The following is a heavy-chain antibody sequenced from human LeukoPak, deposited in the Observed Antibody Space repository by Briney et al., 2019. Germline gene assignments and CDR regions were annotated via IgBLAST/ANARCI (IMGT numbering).Heavy chain of an antibody. CDR3: AKPYSSSWLDAFDI. J-gene: IGHJ3*02. Sequence: GGSLRLSCAASGFTFSSYGMHWARQAPGKGLEWVAVISYDGSNKYYADSVKGRFTISRDNSKNTLYLQMNSLRAEDTAVYYCAKPYSSSWLDAFDIWGQGTMVTVSS. CDR1: GFTFSSYG. CDR2: ISYDGSNK. D-gene: IGHD6-13*01. V-gene: IGHV3-30*18.